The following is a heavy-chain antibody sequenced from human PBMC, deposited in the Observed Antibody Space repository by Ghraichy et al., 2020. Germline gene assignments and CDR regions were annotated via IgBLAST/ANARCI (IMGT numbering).Heavy chain of an antibody. D-gene: IGHD1-26*01. CDR1: GFTFRTYA. CDR3: AKLLNRGSYQGDY. CDR2: ISGSGGIT. J-gene: IGHJ4*02. V-gene: IGHV3-23*01. Sequence: GGSLRLSCAASGFTFRTYAMSWIRQAPGKGLEWVSAISGSGGITYSAVSVRGRFTTSSDNSKNTLYLKMTSLSAEDTAVYYCAKLLNRGSYQGDYWGQRTLVTVSS.